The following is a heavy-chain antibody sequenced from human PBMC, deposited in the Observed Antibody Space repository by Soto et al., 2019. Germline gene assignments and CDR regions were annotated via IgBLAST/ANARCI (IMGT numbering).Heavy chain of an antibody. D-gene: IGHD2-2*01. CDR1: GFTFSSYA. J-gene: IGHJ6*02. Sequence: GGSLRLSCAASGFTFSSYAMHWVRQAPGKGLEWVAVISYDGSNKYYADSVKGRFTISRDNSKNTLYLQMNSLRAEDTAVYYCAREVGYCSSTSCPAYYYYGMDVWGQGTTVTVSS. CDR3: AREVGYCSSTSCPAYYYYGMDV. CDR2: ISYDGSNK. V-gene: IGHV3-30-3*01.